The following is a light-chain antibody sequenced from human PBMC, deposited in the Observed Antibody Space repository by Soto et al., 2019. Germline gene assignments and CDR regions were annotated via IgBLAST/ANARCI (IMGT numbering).Light chain of an antibody. J-gene: IGLJ2*01. CDR1: SSDVGGYNY. CDR2: NVS. CDR3: CSYAGGYGLV. V-gene: IGLV2-11*01. Sequence: QSALTQPRSVSGSPGQSVTISCTGTSSDVGGYNYVSWYQQHPGKAPKLMIYNVSKRPSGVPDRFSGSKSGNTASLTISGLQAEDEADYYCCSYAGGYGLVFGGGTKLTVL.